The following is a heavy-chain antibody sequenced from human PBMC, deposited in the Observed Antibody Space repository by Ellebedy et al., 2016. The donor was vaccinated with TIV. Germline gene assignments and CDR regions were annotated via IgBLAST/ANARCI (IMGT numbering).Heavy chain of an antibody. CDR2: IYTDDTT. Sequence: GGSLRLSCAASGFTFAEYAMGWVRQAPGKGPEWVSGIYTDDTTYYADSVKGRFTISRDNAKNTLYLHIDSLRTEDTAVYYCARASFYDVDLSGWYFDLWGRGTLVTVSS. CDR3: ARASFYDVDLSGWYFDL. J-gene: IGHJ2*01. D-gene: IGHD3-10*02. V-gene: IGHV3-66*01. CDR1: GFTFAEYA.